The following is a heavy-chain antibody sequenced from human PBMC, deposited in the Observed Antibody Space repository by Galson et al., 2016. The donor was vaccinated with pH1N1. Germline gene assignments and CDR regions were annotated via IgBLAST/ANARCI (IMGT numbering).Heavy chain of an antibody. J-gene: IGHJ6*02. D-gene: IGHD3-10*01. V-gene: IGHV1-69*06. CDR3: ATAGPLVREILYYSYALDV. Sequence: SVKVSCKASGGTFSNSAISWVRQAPGQGLARMGGISPIFGSINYAQRFQGRVTVSADIFTNTAYMELSRLRSGDTAIYYCATAGPLVREILYYSYALDVWGQGTTVTVSS. CDR1: GGTFSNSA. CDR2: ISPIFGSI.